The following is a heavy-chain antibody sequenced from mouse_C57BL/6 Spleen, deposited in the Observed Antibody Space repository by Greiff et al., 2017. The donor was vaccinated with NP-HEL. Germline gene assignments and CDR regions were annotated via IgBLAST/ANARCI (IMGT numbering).Heavy chain of an antibody. V-gene: IGHV1-9*01. CDR3: AKFGARIYDGTTGYAMDY. CDR2: ILPGSGSS. D-gene: IGHD2-1*01. CDR1: GYTFTGYW. Sequence: QVQLQQSGAELMKPGASVKLSCKATGYTFTGYWIEWVKQRPGHGLEWIGEILPGSGSSNYNDKFKGKATFTADTSSNTAYMQLSSLTTEDSAIYYCAKFGARIYDGTTGYAMDYWGQGTSVTVSS. J-gene: IGHJ4*01.